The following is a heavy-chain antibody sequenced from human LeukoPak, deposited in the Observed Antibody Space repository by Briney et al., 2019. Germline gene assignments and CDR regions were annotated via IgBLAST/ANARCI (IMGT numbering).Heavy chain of an antibody. V-gene: IGHV4-38-2*02. D-gene: IGHD3-10*01. Sequence: SETLSLTCTVSGYSISSGYYWGWIRQPPGKGLEWIGSIYHSGSTYYSPSLRSRVTISVDTSKNQFSLKLSSVTAADTAVYYCAREGHGYYYGSNDIWGQGTMVTVSS. CDR2: IYHSGST. CDR3: AREGHGYYYGSNDI. CDR1: GYSISSGYY. J-gene: IGHJ3*02.